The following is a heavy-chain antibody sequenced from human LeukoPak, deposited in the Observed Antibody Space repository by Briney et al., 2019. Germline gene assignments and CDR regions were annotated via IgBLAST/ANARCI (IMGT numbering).Heavy chain of an antibody. CDR1: GGSISSGDYY. D-gene: IGHD1-26*01. CDR3: ARAGDTYYYHGMDV. CDR2: IYYSGST. J-gene: IGHJ6*02. Sequence: SQTLSLTCTVSGGSISSGDYYWSWIRQPPGKGLEWIGYIYYSGSTYYNPSLKSRVTISVDTSKNQFSLKLSSVTAADTAVYYCARAGDTYYYHGMDVWGQGTTVTVSS. V-gene: IGHV4-30-4*01.